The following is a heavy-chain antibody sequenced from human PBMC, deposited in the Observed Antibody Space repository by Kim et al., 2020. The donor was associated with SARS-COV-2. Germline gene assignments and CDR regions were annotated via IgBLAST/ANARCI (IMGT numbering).Heavy chain of an antibody. J-gene: IGHJ4*02. Sequence: YADSVKGRFTIYRDNAKNSLYLQMNSLRAEDTAVYYCARKYYYDSSGFSYWGQGTLVTVSS. V-gene: IGHV3-21*01. D-gene: IGHD3-22*01. CDR3: ARKYYYDSSGFSY.